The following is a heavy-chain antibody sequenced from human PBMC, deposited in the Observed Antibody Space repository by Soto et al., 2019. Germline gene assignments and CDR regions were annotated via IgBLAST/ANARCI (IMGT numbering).Heavy chain of an antibody. J-gene: IGHJ4*02. CDR2: IYNSGST. CDR1: GGSISSGDDY. D-gene: IGHD6-6*01. Sequence: SLTCTFSGGSISSGDDYWSWIRQPPGKGLEWIGYIYNSGSTYYNSSLKSRVIILIDTSKNQFSLKLSSVTAADTAVYYCARASGSSGEIDYWGQGTLVTVSS. V-gene: IGHV4-30-4*01. CDR3: ARASGSSGEIDY.